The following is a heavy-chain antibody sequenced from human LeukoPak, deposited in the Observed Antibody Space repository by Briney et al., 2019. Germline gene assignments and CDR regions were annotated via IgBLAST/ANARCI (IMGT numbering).Heavy chain of an antibody. CDR1: GFTFSSCG. D-gene: IGHD3-22*01. V-gene: IGHV3-23*01. J-gene: IGHJ4*02. Sequence: PGGSLRLSCAASGFTFSSCGMTWVRQAPGKALEWVSSISGSDDGTYYADSVKGRFTISRDNSKNTLYLQMNSLRAEDTAVYYCAKKETYYYDSSGYDYWGQGTLVTVSS. CDR3: AKKETYYYDSSGYDY. CDR2: ISGSDDGT.